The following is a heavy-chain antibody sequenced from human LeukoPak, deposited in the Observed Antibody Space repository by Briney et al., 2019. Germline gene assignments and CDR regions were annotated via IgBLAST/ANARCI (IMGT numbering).Heavy chain of an antibody. CDR1: GFTFSSYE. CDR3: ARVFRDIVVVPAAMTVPSVHIDYYYGMDV. J-gene: IGHJ6*02. Sequence: GGSLRLSCAASGFTFSSYEMNWVRQAPGKGLEWVSYISSSGSTIYYADSVKGRFTISRDNAKNSLYLQINSLRAEDTAVYYCARVFRDIVVVPAAMTVPSVHIDYYYGMDVWGQGTTVTVSS. CDR2: ISSSGSTI. D-gene: IGHD2-2*01. V-gene: IGHV3-48*03.